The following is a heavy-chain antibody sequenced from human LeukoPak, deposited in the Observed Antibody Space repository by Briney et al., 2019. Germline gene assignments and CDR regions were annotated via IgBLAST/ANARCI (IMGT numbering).Heavy chain of an antibody. CDR3: AREISSSSWSVGWFDP. D-gene: IGHD6-13*01. CDR1: GGTFSSYT. Sequence: ASVKVSCKASGGTFSSYTISWVRQAPGQGLEWMGRIIPILGIANYAQKFEGRATITADKSTSTAYMELSSLRSEDTAVYYCAREISSSSWSVGWFDPWGQGTLVTVSP. J-gene: IGHJ5*02. CDR2: IIPILGIA. V-gene: IGHV1-69*04.